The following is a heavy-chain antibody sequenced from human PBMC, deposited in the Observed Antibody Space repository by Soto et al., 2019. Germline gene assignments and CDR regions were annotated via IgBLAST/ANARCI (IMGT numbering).Heavy chain of an antibody. Sequence: QVQLVESGGGVVQPGRSLRLSCAASGFTFSSYGLHWVRQAPGKELEWVAIIWNDGSDKYYADSVKGRFTISRDNSKNTLYLQMNSLRAEDTAVYYCARLFDYYYFMDVWGKGTTVTVSS. CDR1: GFTFSSYG. D-gene: IGHD2-21*01. V-gene: IGHV3-33*01. CDR3: ARLFDYYYFMDV. J-gene: IGHJ6*03. CDR2: IWNDGSDK.